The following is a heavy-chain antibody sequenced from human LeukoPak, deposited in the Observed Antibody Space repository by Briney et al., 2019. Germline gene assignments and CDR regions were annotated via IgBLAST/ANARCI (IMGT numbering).Heavy chain of an antibody. CDR3: VTRLG. J-gene: IGHJ4*02. D-gene: IGHD6-6*01. V-gene: IGHV3-7*01. Sequence: PGGSLRLSCATSGFNFRNYWMSWVRQAPGKGLEWVANIKEDGSEKNYVDSVKGRFTISRDNADNSLSLQMTSLRVEDTAVYYCVTRLGWGQGTLVIVSS. CDR1: GFNFRNYW. CDR2: IKEDGSEK.